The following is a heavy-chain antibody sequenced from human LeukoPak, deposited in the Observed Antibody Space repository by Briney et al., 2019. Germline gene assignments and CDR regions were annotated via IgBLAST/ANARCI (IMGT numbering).Heavy chain of an antibody. J-gene: IGHJ4*02. CDR2: FYPGDSDT. V-gene: IGHV5-51*01. D-gene: IGHD3-10*01. CDR1: GYSFTTYW. Sequence: GESLKISCEASGYSFTTYWIGWVRQLPGKGLEWMGIFYPGDSDTRYSASFQGQVTISADKSINTAYLQRSSLKASDTAMYYCARQHGSGSYHSRAIDYWGQGTLVTVS. CDR3: ARQHGSGSYHSRAIDY.